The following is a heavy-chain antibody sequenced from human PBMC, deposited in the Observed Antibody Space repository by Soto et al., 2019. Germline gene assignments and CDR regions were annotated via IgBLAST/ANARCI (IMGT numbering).Heavy chain of an antibody. CDR3: ARVIN. CDR1: GYTFTSYD. V-gene: IGHV1-8*01. Sequence: QVQLVQSGAEVKRPGASVRVSCKASGYTFTSYDINWVRQATGQGLEWLGWMNPNSGNTGYAQKFQGRITLTRSTSTSTAYIELTSLRAEDTAVYYCARVINWGQGTMVTVSS. J-gene: IGHJ3*01. CDR2: MNPNSGNT.